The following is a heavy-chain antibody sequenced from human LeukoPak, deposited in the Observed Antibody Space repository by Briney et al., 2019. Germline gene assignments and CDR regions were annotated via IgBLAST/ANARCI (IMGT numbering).Heavy chain of an antibody. J-gene: IGHJ4*02. D-gene: IGHD5-12*01. V-gene: IGHV4-34*01. Sequence: SETLSLTCAVYGGSFSGYYWSWIRQPPGKGLEWIGEINHSGSTNYNPSLKSRVTISVDTSKNQFSLKLSSVTAADTAVYYCARHRPVFFTGYITSGFDYWGQGTLVTVSS. CDR1: GGSFSGYY. CDR3: ARHRPVFFTGYITSGFDY. CDR2: INHSGST.